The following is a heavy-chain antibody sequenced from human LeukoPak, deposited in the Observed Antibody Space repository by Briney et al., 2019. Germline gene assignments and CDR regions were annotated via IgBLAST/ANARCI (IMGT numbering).Heavy chain of an antibody. V-gene: IGHV4-61*02. Sequence: MPSQTLSLTCTVSSGSISSGSFYWSWIRQTAGKGLEWIGRIYPSGDSQYSPSFRSRATISLDTRNQFSLKLSSVTAADTAVYFCARGYDRNGYQSRGFDYWGQGALVNVSS. CDR2: IYPSGDS. J-gene: IGHJ4*02. D-gene: IGHD3-22*01. CDR1: SGSISSGSFY. CDR3: ARGYDRNGYQSRGFDY.